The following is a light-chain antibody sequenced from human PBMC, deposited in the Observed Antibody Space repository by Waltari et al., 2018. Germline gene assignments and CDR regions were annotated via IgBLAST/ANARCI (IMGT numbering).Light chain of an antibody. CDR3: QSYDTRLSGWV. CDR1: SSNIGAGYD. Sequence: QSVLTQPPSVSGAPGQRVTIPCTGSSSNIGAGYDVHWYQRLPGTAPKLLIYGNNNRPSGVPDRFSGSKSGTSASLAITGLQAEDEADYYCQSYDTRLSGWVFGGGTKLTVL. CDR2: GNN. J-gene: IGLJ3*02. V-gene: IGLV1-40*01.